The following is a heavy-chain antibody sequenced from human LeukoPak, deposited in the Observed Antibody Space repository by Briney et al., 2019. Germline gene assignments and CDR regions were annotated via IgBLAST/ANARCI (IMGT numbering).Heavy chain of an antibody. J-gene: IGHJ4*02. D-gene: IGHD2-15*01. CDR2: IKQDGSEK. V-gene: IGHV3-7*01. Sequence: PGGSLRLSCAASGFTFSSYWMSWVRQAPGKGLEWVANIKQDGSEKYYVDSVKGRFTISRDNAKNPLYLQMNSLRAEDTAVYYCARWRNYCSGGSCYTGPFDYWGQGTLVTVSS. CDR1: GFTFSSYW. CDR3: ARWRNYCSGGSCYTGPFDY.